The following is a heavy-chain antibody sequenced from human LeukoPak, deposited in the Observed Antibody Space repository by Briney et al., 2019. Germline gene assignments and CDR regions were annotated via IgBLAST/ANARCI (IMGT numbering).Heavy chain of an antibody. D-gene: IGHD2-15*01. CDR3: ARDGGVWEHSCGSRWLDY. Sequence: GASETLSFKSSVYTFTSYGISWVRRAPGQPLEGMGWISAYYGNRNYEQKPQLKITMTTEVSTSTDHLSLRRLRADAAAVYYCARDGGVWEHSCGSRWLDYWGQGTLVTVSS. CDR2: ISAYYGNR. V-gene: IGHV1-18*01. J-gene: IGHJ4*02. CDR1: VYTFTSYG.